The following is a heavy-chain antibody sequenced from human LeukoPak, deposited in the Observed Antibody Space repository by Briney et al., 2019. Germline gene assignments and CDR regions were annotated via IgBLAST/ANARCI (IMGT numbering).Heavy chain of an antibody. CDR1: GFTFSSYA. J-gene: IGHJ4*02. D-gene: IGHD1-26*01. V-gene: IGHV3-23*01. CDR2: ISGSGGST. CDR3: AKDRSGSYYVRRVAYYFDY. Sequence: GGSLRLSCAASGFTFSSYAMSWVRQAPGKGLEWVSAISGSGGSTYYADSVKGRFTISRDNSKNTLYLQMNSLRAEDTAVYYCAKDRSGSYYVRRVAYYFDYWGQGTLVTVSS.